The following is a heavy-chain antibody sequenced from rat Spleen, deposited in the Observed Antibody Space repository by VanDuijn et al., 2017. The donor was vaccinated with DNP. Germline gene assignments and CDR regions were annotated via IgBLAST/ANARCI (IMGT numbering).Heavy chain of an antibody. J-gene: IGHJ1*01. V-gene: IGHV5-20*01. CDR2: ISYDGGGT. CDR3: ARTTRVYWYFDF. CDR1: GFTFSDYN. Sequence: EVQLVESGGGLVQPGRSLKLSCAASGFTFSDYNMAWVRQAPTKGLEWVASISYDGGGTYYRDSVKGRFTMSRDNAKSSLYLQMDSLRSEDTATYYCARTTRVYWYFDFWGPGTMVTVSS. D-gene: IGHD1-4*01.